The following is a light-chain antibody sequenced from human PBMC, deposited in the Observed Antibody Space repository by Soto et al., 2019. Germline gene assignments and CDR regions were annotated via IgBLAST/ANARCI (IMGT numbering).Light chain of an antibody. CDR1: SSNIGAGYD. V-gene: IGLV1-40*01. CDR2: ANR. Sequence: QSVLTQPPSVSGAPGQRVTISCTGSSSNIGAGYDVHWYQQLPGTAPKLLIYANRNRPSGVPDRFSGSKSGTSASLTITGLQAEDEADYYCQSYDSSLRGVFGGGTKVTVL. CDR3: QSYDSSLRGV. J-gene: IGLJ3*02.